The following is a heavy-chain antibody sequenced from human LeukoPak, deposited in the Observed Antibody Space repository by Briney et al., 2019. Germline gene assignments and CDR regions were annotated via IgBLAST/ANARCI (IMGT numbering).Heavy chain of an antibody. D-gene: IGHD5-18*01. CDR3: ARGYSYGFDYYGMDV. Sequence: ASVKVSCKASGYTFTGYYMHWVRQAPGQGLEWMGWINPNSGGTNYAQKFQGRVTMTGDTSISTAYMELSRLRSDDTAVYYCARGYSYGFDYYGMDVWGQGTTVTVSS. CDR2: INPNSGGT. J-gene: IGHJ6*02. V-gene: IGHV1-2*02. CDR1: GYTFTGYY.